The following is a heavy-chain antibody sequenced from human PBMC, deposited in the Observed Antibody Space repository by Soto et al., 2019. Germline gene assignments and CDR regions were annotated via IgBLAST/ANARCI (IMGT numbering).Heavy chain of an antibody. V-gene: IGHV4-59*01. CDR3: ARAPRGGDWSRRRKTESGYWYFDL. J-gene: IGHJ2*01. Sequence: SETLSLGCSVSGGSSSSYYWGWVRQRPGKGLEWIGYIYYSGSTNYNPSLKSRVTISVDPSKNQFSLKLSSVTAADTAVYYCARAPRGGDWSRRRKTESGYWYFDLWGRGTLVT. D-gene: IGHD2-21*02. CDR1: GGSSSSYY. CDR2: IYYSGST.